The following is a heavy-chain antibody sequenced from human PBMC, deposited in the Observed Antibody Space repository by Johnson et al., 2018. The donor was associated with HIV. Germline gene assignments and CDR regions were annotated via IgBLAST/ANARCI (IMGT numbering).Heavy chain of an antibody. Sequence: VQLVESGGGLVQPGGSLRLSCVVSGFTVSTNYMSWVRQAPGQGLEWVSVTYSGGDTYYSDAVMGRFTISRDTSKNTLYLQMNSLRGDDTAVYYCTRVSSTSWALDIWGQGTLVTVSS. CDR1: GFTVSTNY. V-gene: IGHV3-66*01. CDR3: TRVSSTSWALDI. D-gene: IGHD2-15*01. CDR2: TYSGGDT. J-gene: IGHJ3*02.